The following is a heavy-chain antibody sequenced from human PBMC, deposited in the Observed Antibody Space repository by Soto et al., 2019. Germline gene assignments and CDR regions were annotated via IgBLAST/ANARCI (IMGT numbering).Heavy chain of an antibody. CDR2: IWSDGSNK. J-gene: IGHJ6*02. CDR3: ARDGSNKPGFYYGMDV. CDR1: GCTFSSNG. V-gene: IGHV3-33*01. Sequence: GGSMRLSCTASGCTFSSNGMHWVRQAPGKGLEWVAVIWSDGSNKYYADSVKGRFTIFRDNSNSTLYLQMNGLRAEDTAVYYCARDGSNKPGFYYGMDVWGQGTTVTVSS. D-gene: IGHD6-13*01.